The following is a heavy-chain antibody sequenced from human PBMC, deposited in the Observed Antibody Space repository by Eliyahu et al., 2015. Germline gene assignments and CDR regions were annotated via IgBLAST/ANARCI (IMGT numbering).Heavy chain of an antibody. CDR1: GFTFSSYW. D-gene: IGHD5-18*01. CDR3: ARDAYGPEGYSYGLDNYYYYYYMDV. V-gene: IGHV3-7*03. J-gene: IGHJ6*03. CDR2: IKQDGSEK. Sequence: EVQLVESGGGLVQPGGSLRLSCXASGFTFSSYWMXXVRXAPGKGLEXVANIKQDGSEKYYVDSVKGRFXISRDNAKNSLYLQMNSLRAEDTAVYYCARDAYGPEGYSYGLDNYYYYYYMDVWGKGTTVTVSS.